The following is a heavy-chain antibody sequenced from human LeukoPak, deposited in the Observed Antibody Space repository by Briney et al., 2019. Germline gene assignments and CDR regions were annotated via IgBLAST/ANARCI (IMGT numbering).Heavy chain of an antibody. J-gene: IGHJ4*02. D-gene: IGHD6-19*01. CDR3: ASTPTGYSSGWYGF. CDR2: INHSGST. Sequence: SETLPLTCAVYGGSFSGYYWSWIRQPPGKGLEWIGEINHSGSTNYNPSLKSRVTISVDTSKNQFSLKLSSVTAADTAVYYCASTPTGYSSGWYGFWGQGTLVTVSS. CDR1: GGSFSGYY. V-gene: IGHV4-34*01.